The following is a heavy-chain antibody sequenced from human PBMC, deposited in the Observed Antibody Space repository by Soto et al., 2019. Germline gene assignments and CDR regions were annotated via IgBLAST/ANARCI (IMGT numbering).Heavy chain of an antibody. V-gene: IGHV4-39*01. CDR3: TRHLSHHYDSSGYFDY. Sequence: SETLSLTCTVSDGSLSTSSYYWGWIRQSPGKGLEWIGTIFYTGRTYYNPSLESRVTLSVDTSKNQFSLHLTSVTAADTAVYYCTRHLSHHYDSSGYFDYWGQGALVTVSS. CDR1: DGSLSTSSYY. D-gene: IGHD3-22*01. J-gene: IGHJ4*02. CDR2: IFYTGRT.